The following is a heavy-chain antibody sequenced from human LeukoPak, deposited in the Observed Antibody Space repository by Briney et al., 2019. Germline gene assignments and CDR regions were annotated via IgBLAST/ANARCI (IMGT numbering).Heavy chain of an antibody. Sequence: GGSLRLSCAASGFTFSSYWMHWVRQAPGKGLVWVSRIDTDVSSTTYADSVKGRFTISRDNAKNTLYLQMNSLRAEDTAVYYCARGLQGIDYWGQGTLVTVSS. CDR1: GFTFSSYW. CDR3: ARGLQGIDY. D-gene: IGHD4-11*01. CDR2: IDTDVSST. V-gene: IGHV3-74*01. J-gene: IGHJ4*02.